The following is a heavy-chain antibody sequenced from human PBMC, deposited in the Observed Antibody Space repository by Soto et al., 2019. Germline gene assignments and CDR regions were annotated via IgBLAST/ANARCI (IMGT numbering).Heavy chain of an antibody. CDR2: IASDGKDK. CDR3: VRRYYEFWSGYYAFDI. J-gene: IGHJ3*02. V-gene: IGHV3-30*03. CDR1: GFIFSNYA. D-gene: IGHD3-3*01. Sequence: RGSLILSCAASGFIFSNYAIHWVLQAPGKGLEWVAVIASDGKDKRYADSVKGRFTISRDNSKNTVYLQTNSLRAEDTAVYYCVRRYYEFWSGYYAFDIWGQGTMVTVSS.